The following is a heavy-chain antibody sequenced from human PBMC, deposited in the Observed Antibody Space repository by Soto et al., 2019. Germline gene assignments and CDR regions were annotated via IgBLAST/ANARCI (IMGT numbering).Heavy chain of an antibody. J-gene: IGHJ4*02. Sequence: QVQLQQSGAGLLKPSETLSLTCAVYGESFSGHIWTWIRQTPGKGLQWIGQINHSGSASYNPSLKSRVTISVHTSNSQFSLELSSVTAADTAVYYCARGLITGSHYSGGWYYFDSWCQGTQVTVSS. D-gene: IGHD6-19*01. CDR1: GESFSGHI. CDR2: INHSGSA. CDR3: ARGLITGSHYSGGWYYFDS. V-gene: IGHV4-34*01.